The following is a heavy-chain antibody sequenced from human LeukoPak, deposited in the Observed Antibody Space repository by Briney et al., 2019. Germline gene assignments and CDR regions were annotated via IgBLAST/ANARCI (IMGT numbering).Heavy chain of an antibody. J-gene: IGHJ3*01. CDR3: ARAAYLSPDTTWFGAFDV. Sequence: GGSLRLSCAASGFTFSLYNMHWVRQAPGRGLEWVSSISATGDYIYSADSMQGRFTISRDNAKKSLYLQMNSLRGEDTAMYYCARAAYLSPDTTWFGAFDVWGQGTTVTVSS. V-gene: IGHV3-21*01. CDR1: GFTFSLYN. D-gene: IGHD2-2*01. CDR2: ISATGDYI.